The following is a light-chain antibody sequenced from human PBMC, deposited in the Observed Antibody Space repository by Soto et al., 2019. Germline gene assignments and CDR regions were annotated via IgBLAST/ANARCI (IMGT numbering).Light chain of an antibody. Sequence: EIVLSQSPGTLSLSPGETDPLSCSSSQTVNSDYLAWFQQRPGQAPRLLIFATSRRATDIPARFSGSGSGTDFTLTISRLEPEDFAVYYCQQYGSSAWTFGQGTKVDIK. J-gene: IGKJ1*01. CDR3: QQYGSSAWT. V-gene: IGKV3-20*01. CDR1: QTVNSDY. CDR2: ATS.